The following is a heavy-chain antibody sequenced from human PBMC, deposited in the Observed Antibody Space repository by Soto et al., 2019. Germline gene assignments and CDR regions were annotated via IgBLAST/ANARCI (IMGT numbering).Heavy chain of an antibody. D-gene: IGHD5-12*01. V-gene: IGHV3-21*01. Sequence: GGSLRLSCGASGFNFSSYNMNWVRQAPGKGLEWVSSISSGSSSIYYADSVKGRFTISRDNAKNSVYLQMNSLRAEDTAVYYCAREPDGCDLFYSGLDVWGQGTTVTVAS. CDR1: GFNFSSYN. CDR3: AREPDGCDLFYSGLDV. CDR2: ISSGSSSI. J-gene: IGHJ6*02.